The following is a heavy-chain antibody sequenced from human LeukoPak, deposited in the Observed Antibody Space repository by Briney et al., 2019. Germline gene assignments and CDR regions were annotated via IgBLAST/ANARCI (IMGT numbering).Heavy chain of an antibody. CDR1: GFTVSSNY. CDR3: ARESYYDSSGYYYGY. V-gene: IGHV3-53*01. J-gene: IGHJ4*02. Sequence: PGGSLRLSCAASGFTVSSNYMSWVRQAPGKGLEWVSVIYSGGSTYYADSVKGRFTISRDNAKNSLYLQMNSLRAEDTAVYYCARESYYDSSGYYYGYWGQGTLVTVSS. D-gene: IGHD3-22*01. CDR2: IYSGGST.